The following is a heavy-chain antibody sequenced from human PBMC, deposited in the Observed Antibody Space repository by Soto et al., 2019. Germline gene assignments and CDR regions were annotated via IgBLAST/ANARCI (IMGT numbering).Heavy chain of an antibody. Sequence: SETLSLTCTVSGVTISSGAYYWSWIRQHPGKGLEWIGNIYYSGSTYYSPSLKSRVAISLDTSKDQFSLRLISVTAADTSVYYCARYRCSGSNWSKFDYWGQGNLVIVSS. V-gene: IGHV4-31*03. J-gene: IGHJ4*02. CDR3: ARYRCSGSNWSKFDY. CDR1: GVTISSGAYY. D-gene: IGHD6-13*01. CDR2: IYYSGST.